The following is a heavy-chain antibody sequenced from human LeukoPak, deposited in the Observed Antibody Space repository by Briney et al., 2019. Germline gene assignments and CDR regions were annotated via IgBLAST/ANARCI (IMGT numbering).Heavy chain of an antibody. CDR2: INAGNGNT. J-gene: IGHJ3*02. CDR1: GFTFTSYA. D-gene: IGHD3-22*01. CDR3: ARAPARYDSSGYYYVYAFDI. Sequence: KAGGSLRLSCAASGFTFTSYAMHWVRQAPGQRLEWMGWINAGNGNTKYSQKFQGRVTITRDTSASTAYMELSSLRSEDTAVYYCARAPARYDSSGYYYVYAFDIWGQGTIVTVSS. V-gene: IGHV1-3*01.